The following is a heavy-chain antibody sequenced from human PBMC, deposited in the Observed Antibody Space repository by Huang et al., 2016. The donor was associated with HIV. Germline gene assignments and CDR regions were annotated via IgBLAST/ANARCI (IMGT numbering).Heavy chain of an antibody. D-gene: IGHD6-13*01. Sequence: EVQLLESGGGLVQPGGSLRLSCAASGFTFSSYAMSWVRQATGKGLWWVSRITGRGSSSYYEDSVKGRFTISRDNSKNTLYLQMNSLRAEDTAIYYCAKADSGAAAGSLVDYWGQGTLVTVSS. CDR3: AKADSGAAAGSLVDY. CDR2: ITGRGSSS. J-gene: IGHJ4*02. CDR1: GFTFSSYA. V-gene: IGHV3-23*01.